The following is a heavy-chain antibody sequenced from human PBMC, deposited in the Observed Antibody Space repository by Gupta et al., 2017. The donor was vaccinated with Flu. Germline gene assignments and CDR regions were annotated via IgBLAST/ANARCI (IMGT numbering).Heavy chain of an antibody. CDR3: SIVNSSNRDCDY. CDR2: ITAYNGDT. CDR1: TFSRNG. J-gene: IGHJ4*02. Sequence: TFSRNGSTGVRQAPGQGSEWMGWITAYNGDTKYAQKFQRRTIMTTDTATSTAYMDLRSMRSDDAAVYYCSIVNSSNRDCDYLGLGTLVTVSS. V-gene: IGHV1-18*01. D-gene: IGHD3-22*01.